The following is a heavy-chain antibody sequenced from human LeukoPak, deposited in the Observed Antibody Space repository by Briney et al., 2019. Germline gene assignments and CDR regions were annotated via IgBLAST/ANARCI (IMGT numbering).Heavy chain of an antibody. D-gene: IGHD5-24*01. CDR3: ARDGGAYNLDY. CDR1: GFTFSSYG. J-gene: IGHJ4*02. CDR2: IWYDGSNK. Sequence: GRSLRLSCAASGFTFSSYGMHWVRQAPGKGLEWVAVIWYDGSNKDYADSVKGRFTISRDNSKNMLYLQMNSLTTGDTSVYYCARDGGAYNLDYWGQGTLVTVSS. V-gene: IGHV3-33*01.